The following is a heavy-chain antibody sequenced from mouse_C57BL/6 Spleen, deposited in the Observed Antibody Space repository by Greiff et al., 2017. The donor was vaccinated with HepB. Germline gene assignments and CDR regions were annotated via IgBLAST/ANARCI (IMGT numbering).Heavy chain of an antibody. D-gene: IGHD3-2*02. CDR2: ISSGGSYT. Sequence: EVKLVESGGDLVKPGGSLKLSCAASGFTFSSYGMSWVRQTPDKRLEWVATISSGGSYTYYTDSVKGRFTISRDNAKNTLYLQMSSLTSEDTAMYYCARQRGTAQATFDYWGQGTTLTVSS. CDR1: GFTFSSYG. V-gene: IGHV5-6*01. CDR3: ARQRGTAQATFDY. J-gene: IGHJ2*01.